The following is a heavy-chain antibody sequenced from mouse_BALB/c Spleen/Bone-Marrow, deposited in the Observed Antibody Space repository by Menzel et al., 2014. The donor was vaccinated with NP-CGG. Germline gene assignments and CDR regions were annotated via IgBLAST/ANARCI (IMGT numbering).Heavy chain of an antibody. CDR3: ARYGNGLMDY. J-gene: IGHJ4*01. D-gene: IGHD2-1*01. V-gene: IGHV14-3*02. CDR2: IDTANGNT. CDR1: GFNIKDTY. Sequence: DVKLQESGAELVKPGASVKLSCTASGFNIKDTYMHWVKQRPEQGLEWIGRIDTANGNTKYDPKFQGKATTTADTSCNTAYLQLSSLTSEDTAVYYCARYGNGLMDYWGQGTSVTVSS.